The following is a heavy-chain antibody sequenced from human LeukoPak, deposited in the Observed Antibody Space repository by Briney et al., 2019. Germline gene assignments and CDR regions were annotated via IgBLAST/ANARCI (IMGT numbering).Heavy chain of an antibody. CDR3: AKGYYFDILSGYSSLDS. V-gene: IGHV3-30*02. D-gene: IGHD3-9*01. J-gene: IGHJ4*02. CDR1: GFTFSTYG. Sequence: GGSLRLSCAASGFTFSTYGMHWVRQAPGKGLEWVAFTRYDGSNKYYADSVKGRFTISRDDSKNTLYLQMNSLRAEDTAAYYCAKGYYFDILSGYSSLDSWGQGTLVTVSS. CDR2: TRYDGSNK.